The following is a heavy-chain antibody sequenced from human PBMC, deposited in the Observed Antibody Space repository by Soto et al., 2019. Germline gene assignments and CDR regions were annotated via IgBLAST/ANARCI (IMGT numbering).Heavy chain of an antibody. Sequence: QVQLVQSGADVKTPGASVRVSCKASGYTFTGYYVHWVREAPGQGLEWMGWINPETGGTSYAQKLQGRVTLSRDTSINTAYLELSRLRLDDAAVYFCARERYQVISDGMDVWGQGTTVTVSS. V-gene: IGHV1-2*02. D-gene: IGHD2-2*01. CDR2: INPETGGT. CDR3: ARERYQVISDGMDV. CDR1: GYTFTGYY. J-gene: IGHJ6*02.